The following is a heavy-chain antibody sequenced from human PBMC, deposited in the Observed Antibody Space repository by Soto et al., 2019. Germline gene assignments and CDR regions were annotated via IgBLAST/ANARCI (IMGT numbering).Heavy chain of an antibody. CDR3: AREGLYNCSGGSCYSRDPFWFDP. V-gene: IGHV1-18*01. D-gene: IGHD2-15*01. CDR1: GYTFTSYG. Sequence: GASVKVSCKASGYTFTSYGISWVRQAPGQGLEWMGWISAYNGNTNYAQKLQGRVTMTTDTSTSTAYMELSSLRSEDTAVYYCAREGLYNCSGGSCYSRDPFWFDPWGQGTLVTVSS. J-gene: IGHJ5*02. CDR2: ISAYNGNT.